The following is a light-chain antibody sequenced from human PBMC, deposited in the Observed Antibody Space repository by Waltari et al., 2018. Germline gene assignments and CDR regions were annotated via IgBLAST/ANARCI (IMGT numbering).Light chain of an antibody. Sequence: QSELTHPPSAPGTPGQSVTISCSGSIYNIGNHYVYWYQQLPGTAPKLLIYLTHQRPSGVPDRFSASKSGTSASLAISGLRFEDEADYYCATRDEGPTVVFGGGTKLTVL. CDR2: LTH. CDR1: IYNIGNHY. J-gene: IGLJ2*01. V-gene: IGLV1-47*01. CDR3: ATRDEGPTVV.